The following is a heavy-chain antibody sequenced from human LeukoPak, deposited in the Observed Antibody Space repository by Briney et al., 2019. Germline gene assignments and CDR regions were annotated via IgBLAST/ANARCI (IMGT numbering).Heavy chain of an antibody. J-gene: IGHJ4*02. CDR1: GFTFSTYW. V-gene: IGHV3-7*04. Sequence: GGSLRLSCAASGFTFSTYWMTWVRQAPGKGPEWEANIKPDGSAKYYVDSVKGRFTISRENAKNSLYLQMNSLRAEDTAIYYCARAYSGYNYGYWGQGTLVTVSS. D-gene: IGHD5-12*01. CDR3: ARAYSGYNYGY. CDR2: IKPDGSAK.